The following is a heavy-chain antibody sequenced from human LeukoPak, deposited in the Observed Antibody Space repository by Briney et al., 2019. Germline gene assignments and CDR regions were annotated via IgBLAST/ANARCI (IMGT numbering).Heavy chain of an antibody. V-gene: IGHV1-18*01. J-gene: IGHJ4*01. CDR1: GCTFTSYV. CDR2: MSAYTSNR. CDR3: AREGAGYTYGSDEY. Sequence: ASVKVSCKASGCTFTSYVISWVRQAPGQGLGWWGWMSAYTSNRNYAQKPPGRVTLTTDTSPSTASMELRSPRPDDTAVDYCAREGAGYTYGSDEYWGHGTLVTVSS. D-gene: IGHD5-18*01.